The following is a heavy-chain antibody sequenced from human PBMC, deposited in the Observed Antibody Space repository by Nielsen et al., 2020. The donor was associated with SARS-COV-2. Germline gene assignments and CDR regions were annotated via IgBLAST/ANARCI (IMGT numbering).Heavy chain of an antibody. Sequence: SETLSLTCAVYGGSFSGYYWSWIRQPPGKGLEWIGEINHSGSTNYNPSLKSRVTISVDTSKNQFSLKLSSVTAADTAVYYCASSKSSSWYFPAPDAFDIWGQGTMVTVSS. CDR2: INHSGST. V-gene: IGHV4-34*01. D-gene: IGHD6-13*01. CDR3: ASSKSSSWYFPAPDAFDI. J-gene: IGHJ3*02. CDR1: GGSFSGYY.